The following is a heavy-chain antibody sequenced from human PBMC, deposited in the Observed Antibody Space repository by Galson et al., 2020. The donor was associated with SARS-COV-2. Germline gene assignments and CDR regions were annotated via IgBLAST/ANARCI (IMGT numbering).Heavy chain of an antibody. V-gene: IGHV5-10-1*01. CDR1: GYSFTSYW. D-gene: IGHD6-19*01. CDR2: IDPSDSYT. Sequence: GESLKISCKGSGYSFTSYWISWVRQMPGKGLEWMGRIDPSDSYTNYSPSFQGHVTISADKSISTAYLQWSSLKASDTAMYYCARQSPDSSGWYDGPLDDYWGQGTLVTVSS. J-gene: IGHJ4*02. CDR3: ARQSPDSSGWYDGPLDDY.